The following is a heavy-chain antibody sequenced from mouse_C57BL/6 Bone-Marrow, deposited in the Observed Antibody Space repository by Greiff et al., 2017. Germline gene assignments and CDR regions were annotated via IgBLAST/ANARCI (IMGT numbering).Heavy chain of an antibody. Sequence: EVKLVESGGGLVKPGGSLKLSCAASGFTFSSYAMSWVRQTPEKRLEWVATISDGGSYTYYPDNVKGRFTISRDNAKNNLYLQMSHLKSEDTAMYYCARGLGLGDYWGQGTTLTVSS. V-gene: IGHV5-4*03. CDR1: GFTFSSYA. J-gene: IGHJ2*01. CDR2: ISDGGSYT. D-gene: IGHD2-4*01. CDR3: ARGLGLGDY.